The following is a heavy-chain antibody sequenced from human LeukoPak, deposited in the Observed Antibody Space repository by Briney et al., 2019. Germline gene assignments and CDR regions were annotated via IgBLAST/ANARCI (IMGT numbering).Heavy chain of an antibody. J-gene: IGHJ4*02. Sequence: QPGGSLRLSCVASGFTFSNYWIHWVRQAPGKGLVWVSRTNNDGSSTTYADFVKGRFTSSRDNAKNTLYLQMGSLRAEDTAVYYCTRSVFPYYFDCWGQGTLVTVSS. CDR1: GFTFSNYW. V-gene: IGHV3-74*01. CDR3: TRSVFPYYFDC. D-gene: IGHD3-10*02. CDR2: TNNDGSST.